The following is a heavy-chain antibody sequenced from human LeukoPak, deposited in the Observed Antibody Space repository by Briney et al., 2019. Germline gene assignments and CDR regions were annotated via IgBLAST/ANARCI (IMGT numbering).Heavy chain of an antibody. V-gene: IGHV3-13*01. CDR2: IGTAGDT. D-gene: IGHD5-12*01. CDR3: ARAGGYDWDYYYYMDV. CDR1: GFTFSSYD. J-gene: IGHJ6*03. Sequence: GGSLRLSCAASGFTFSSYDMHWVRQATGKGLEWVSAIGTAGDTYYPGSVKGRFTISRENAKNSLYLQMNSLRAGDTAVYYCARAGGYDWDYYYYMDVWGKGTTVTVSS.